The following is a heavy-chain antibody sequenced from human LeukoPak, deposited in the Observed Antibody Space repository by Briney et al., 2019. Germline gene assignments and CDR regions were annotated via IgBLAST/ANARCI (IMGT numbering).Heavy chain of an antibody. D-gene: IGHD3-10*01. CDR2: IWYGGSNK. J-gene: IGHJ4*02. CDR1: GFTFSSYG. Sequence: SGGSLRLSCAASGFTFSSYGMHWVRQAPGKGLEWVAVIWYGGSNKYYADSVKGRFTISRDNPKNTLYLQMDSLRAEDTAVYYCVRDRDGSGIYLFDYWGQGTLVTVSS. V-gene: IGHV3-33*08. CDR3: VRDRDGSGIYLFDY.